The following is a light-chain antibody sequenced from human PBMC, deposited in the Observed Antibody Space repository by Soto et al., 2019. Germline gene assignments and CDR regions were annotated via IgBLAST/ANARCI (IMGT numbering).Light chain of an antibody. CDR1: QSVSSSY. J-gene: IGKJ5*01. V-gene: IGKV3D-20*02. CDR2: GAS. Sequence: EIVLTQSPGTLSLSPGERATLSCRASQSVSSSYLAWYQQKHGQAPRLLIYGASSRATGIPDRFSGSGSGTDLTITISRLEPEDAEVYYCQQRHMWPITFGQGTRLEIK. CDR3: QQRHMWPIT.